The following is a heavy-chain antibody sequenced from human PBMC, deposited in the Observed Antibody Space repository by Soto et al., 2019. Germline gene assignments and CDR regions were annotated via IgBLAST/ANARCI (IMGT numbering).Heavy chain of an antibody. CDR2: ISGSGGST. D-gene: IGHD2-8*02. CDR3: AKDLFPPGGHILTGGPREFVL. Sequence: PGGSLRLSCAASGFTFSSYAMSWVRQAPGKGLEWVSAISGSGGSTYYADSVKGRFTISRDNSKNTLYLQMNSLRAEDTAVYYCAKDLFPPGGHILTGGPREFVLWGRGTLVTVSS. V-gene: IGHV3-23*01. J-gene: IGHJ2*01. CDR1: GFTFSSYA.